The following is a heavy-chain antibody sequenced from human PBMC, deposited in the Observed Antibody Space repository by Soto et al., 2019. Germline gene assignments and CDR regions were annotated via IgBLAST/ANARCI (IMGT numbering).Heavy chain of an antibody. CDR3: ASEYCSGGSCPLYYGMHV. J-gene: IGHJ6*02. Sequence: GESLKISCKGSGYSFTSYWIGWVRQMPGKGLEWMGIIYPGDSDTRYSPSFQGQVTISADKSISTAYLQWSSLKASDTAMYYYASEYCSGGSCPLYYGMHVWGQGTTVTVSS. D-gene: IGHD2-15*01. V-gene: IGHV5-51*01. CDR2: IYPGDSDT. CDR1: GYSFTSYW.